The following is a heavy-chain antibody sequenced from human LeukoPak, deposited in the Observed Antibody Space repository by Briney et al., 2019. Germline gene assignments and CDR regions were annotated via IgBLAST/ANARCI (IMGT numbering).Heavy chain of an antibody. CDR2: INPSGGST. Sequence: GASVKVSCKASGYTFTSYYMRWVRQAPGQGLEWMGIINPSGGSTSYAQKFQGRVTMTRDTPTSTVYMELSSLRSEDTAVYYCARAYDSSGYYTYYYYYGMDVWGQGTTVTVSS. CDR1: GYTFTSYY. J-gene: IGHJ6*02. CDR3: ARAYDSSGYYTYYYYYGMDV. D-gene: IGHD3-22*01. V-gene: IGHV1-46*01.